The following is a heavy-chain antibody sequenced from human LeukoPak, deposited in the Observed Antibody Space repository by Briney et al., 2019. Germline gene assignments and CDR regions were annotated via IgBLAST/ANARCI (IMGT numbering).Heavy chain of an antibody. CDR2: IYSDGST. J-gene: IGHJ4*02. CDR3: AGSGAASPSFDY. CDR1: GFTVSDNY. D-gene: IGHD6-19*01. Sequence: GGSLRLSCAASGFTVSDNYMSWVRQAPGKGLEWVSVIYSDGSTYYADSVKGRFTISRDNSKNTLYLQMNSLRAEDTAVYYCAGSGAASPSFDYWGQGTLVTVSS. V-gene: IGHV3-53*01.